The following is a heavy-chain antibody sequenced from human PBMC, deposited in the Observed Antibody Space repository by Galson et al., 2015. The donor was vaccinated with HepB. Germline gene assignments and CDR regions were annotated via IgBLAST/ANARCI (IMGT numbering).Heavy chain of an antibody. J-gene: IGHJ5*02. D-gene: IGHD6-13*01. Sequence: SVKVSCQASGYTFTGYYRHWVREAPGQGLEWMGWFNPNSGGTNYAQKFQGRVTMTRDTSISTAYMELSRLRSDDTAVYYCARVARRQHNWFDPWGQGTLVTVSS. CDR1: GYTFTGYY. CDR2: FNPNSGGT. CDR3: ARVARRQHNWFDP. V-gene: IGHV1-2*02.